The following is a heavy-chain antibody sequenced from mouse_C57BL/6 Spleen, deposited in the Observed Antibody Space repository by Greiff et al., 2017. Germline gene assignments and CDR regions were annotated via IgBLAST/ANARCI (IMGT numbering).Heavy chain of an antibody. Sequence: VQLQQSGPGLVQPSQSLSITCTVSGFSLTSYGVHWVRQSPGKGLEWLGVIWSGGSTDYNAAFISRLSISKDNSKSQVFFKRNSLQADDTAIYYCARRRTLPLGYFDVWGTGTTVTVSS. V-gene: IGHV2-2*01. D-gene: IGHD2-10*01. CDR3: ARRRTLPLGYFDV. J-gene: IGHJ1*03. CDR1: GFSLTSYG. CDR2: IWSGGST.